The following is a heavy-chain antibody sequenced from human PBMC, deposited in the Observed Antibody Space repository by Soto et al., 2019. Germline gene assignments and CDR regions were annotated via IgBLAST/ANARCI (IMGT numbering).Heavy chain of an antibody. D-gene: IGHD5-12*01. CDR1: GASISSYY. CDR2: IYHSGST. V-gene: IGHV4-59*04. J-gene: IGHJ4*02. CDR3: AAGGGLPRYY. Sequence: PSETLSLTCTVSGASISSYYWSWIRQPPGKGLEWIGYIYHSGSTYYNPSFKSRVTISIDRSKNQFSLKLSSVTAADTAVYYCAAGGGLPRYYWGQGTLVTVSS.